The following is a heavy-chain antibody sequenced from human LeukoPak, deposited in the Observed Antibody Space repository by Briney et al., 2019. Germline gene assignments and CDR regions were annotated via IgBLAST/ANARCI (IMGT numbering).Heavy chain of an antibody. V-gene: IGHV3-30*04. J-gene: IGHJ4*02. CDR1: GFTFSSYA. Sequence: PGGSLRLSCAASGFTFSSYAMHWVRQAPGKGLEWVAAISYDGSNKYYADSVKGRFTISRDNSKNTLYLQMNSLRAEDTAVYYCARSALSYSNYYFDYWGQGTLVTVSS. CDR2: ISYDGSNK. D-gene: IGHD4-11*01. CDR3: ARSALSYSNYYFDY.